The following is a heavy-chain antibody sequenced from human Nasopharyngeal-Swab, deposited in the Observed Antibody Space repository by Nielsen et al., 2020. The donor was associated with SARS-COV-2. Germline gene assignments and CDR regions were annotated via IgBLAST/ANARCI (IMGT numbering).Heavy chain of an antibody. D-gene: IGHD1-20*01. J-gene: IGHJ6*02. Sequence: GGSLRLSCAASGFTFSSYAMSWVRQAPGKGLEWVSAISGSGGSTYYADSVKGRFTISRDNSKNTLYLQMNSLRAEDTAVYYCAKALSANNWSYYYYGMDVWGQGTTVTVSS. CDR3: AKALSANNWSYYYYGMDV. CDR1: GFTFSSYA. V-gene: IGHV3-23*01. CDR2: ISGSGGST.